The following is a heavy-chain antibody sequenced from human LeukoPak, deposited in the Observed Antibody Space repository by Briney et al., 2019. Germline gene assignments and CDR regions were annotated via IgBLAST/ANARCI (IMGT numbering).Heavy chain of an antibody. D-gene: IGHD3-16*01. CDR1: GFTFDNSA. Sequence: GGSLRLSCLASGFTFDNSAMHWVRHAPGEGLEWVSLINWDGTNTLYANSVRGRFTISRDNNINSLYLHMNNLRLEDSAVYYCAKEGGVSGLNWFDSWGQGTLVTVSS. CDR2: INWDGTNT. V-gene: IGHV3-43D*04. CDR3: AKEGGVSGLNWFDS. J-gene: IGHJ5*01.